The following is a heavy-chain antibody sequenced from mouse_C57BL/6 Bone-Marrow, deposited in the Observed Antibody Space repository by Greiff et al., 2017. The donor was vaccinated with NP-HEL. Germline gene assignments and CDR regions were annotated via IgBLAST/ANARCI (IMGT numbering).Heavy chain of an antibody. D-gene: IGHD2-3*01. V-gene: IGHV5-2*01. J-gene: IGHJ1*03. CDR2: INSDGGST. Sequence: EVQLVESGGGLVQPGESLKLSCESNEYEFPSHDMSWVRKTPEKRLELVAAINSDGGSTYYPDTMERRFIISRDNTKKPLYLQMSSLRSEDTALYYCARGPPIYDGYHWYFDVWGTGTTVTVSS. CDR3: ARGPPIYDGYHWYFDV. CDR1: EYEFPSHD.